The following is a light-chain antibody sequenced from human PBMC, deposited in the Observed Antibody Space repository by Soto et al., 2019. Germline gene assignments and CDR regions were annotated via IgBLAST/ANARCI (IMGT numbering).Light chain of an antibody. CDR3: QQYDNSVWT. J-gene: IGKJ1*01. Sequence: ESVLTQSPGTLSLSPGERATLSCRASESVSSTSLAWYQQKPGQAPRLLMYCVSSRATGIPDRFSGSGSGTDFSLTINRLEPQDFSVYFCQQYDNSVWTFGQGTKVEIQ. CDR2: CVS. V-gene: IGKV3-20*01. CDR1: ESVSSTS.